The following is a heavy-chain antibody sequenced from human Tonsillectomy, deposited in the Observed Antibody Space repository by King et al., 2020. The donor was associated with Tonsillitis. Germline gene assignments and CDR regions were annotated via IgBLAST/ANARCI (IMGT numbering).Heavy chain of an antibody. CDR1: GFSLNTYGVG. D-gene: IGHD3-16*01. J-gene: IGHJ5*02. V-gene: IGHV2-5*02. Sequence: TLQESGPTLVKPPQTLTLTCTFSGFSLNTYGVGVGWIRQPPGKALEWLALIYWDDDKRYNPSLKTRLTITKDTSKNQVVLTMTNMDPVDTATYYCAHRPPRLEGRWFDPWGQGTLVTVSS. CDR2: IYWDDDK. CDR3: AHRPPRLEGRWFDP.